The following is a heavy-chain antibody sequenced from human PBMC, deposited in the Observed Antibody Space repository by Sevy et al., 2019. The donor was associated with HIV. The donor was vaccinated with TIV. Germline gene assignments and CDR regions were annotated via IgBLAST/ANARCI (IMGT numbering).Heavy chain of an antibody. V-gene: IGHV1-24*01. Sequence: ASVKVSCKVSGYTLTKLSMHWVRQAPGKGLEWMGSFDPEDGERIYAQNFQGRVTMSEDTSTDIAYMDLSSLRSDDTAVYFCAATQEYYYGNSGYFDYWGQGTLVTVSS. J-gene: IGHJ4*02. D-gene: IGHD3-22*01. CDR1: GYTLTKLS. CDR2: FDPEDGER. CDR3: AATQEYYYGNSGYFDY.